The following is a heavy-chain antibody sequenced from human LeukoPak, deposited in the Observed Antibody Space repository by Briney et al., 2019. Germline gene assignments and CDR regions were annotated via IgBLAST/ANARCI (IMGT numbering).Heavy chain of an antibody. CDR3: AREETPSSGWYGLDY. CDR2: INSDGSST. J-gene: IGHJ4*02. D-gene: IGHD6-19*01. CDR1: GFTFSSYW. V-gene: IGHV3-74*01. Sequence: GGSLRLSCAASGFTFSSYWMHWVRQAPGKGVVWVSRINSDGSSTSYADSVKGRFTISRDNAKNTLYLQMNSLRAEDTAVYYCAREETPSSGWYGLDYWGQGTLVTASS.